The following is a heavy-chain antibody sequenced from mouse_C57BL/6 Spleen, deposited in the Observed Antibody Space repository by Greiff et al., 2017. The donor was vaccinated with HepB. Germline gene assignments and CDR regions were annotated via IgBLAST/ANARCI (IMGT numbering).Heavy chain of an antibody. CDR2: INPNYGTT. CDR1: GYSFTDYN. J-gene: IGHJ2*01. V-gene: IGHV1-39*01. Sequence: VQLRQSGPELVKPGASVKISCKASGYSFTDYNMNWVKQSNGKSLEWIGVINPNYGTTSYNQKFKGKATLTVDQSSSTAYMQRNSLTSEDSAVYYCARGDYYCSSYFDYWGQGTTLTVSS. CDR3: ARGDYYCSSYFDY. D-gene: IGHD1-1*01.